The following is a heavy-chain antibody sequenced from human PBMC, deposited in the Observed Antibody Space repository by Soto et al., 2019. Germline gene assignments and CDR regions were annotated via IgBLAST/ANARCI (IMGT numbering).Heavy chain of an antibody. CDR2: IIPLFGAA. CDR1: GGTFNNYA. J-gene: IGHJ4*02. Sequence: QVLLVQSGAEVKKPGSSVKVSCKASGGTFNNYAITWVRQAPGQGLEGMGGIIPLFGAANYAQNFQGRVTITAEESTTTAYLELSSLRSEDTAIYYCARAGRSYYVSSGYFSLDYWGQGTLVTVSS. V-gene: IGHV1-69*01. D-gene: IGHD3-22*01. CDR3: ARAGRSYYVSSGYFSLDY.